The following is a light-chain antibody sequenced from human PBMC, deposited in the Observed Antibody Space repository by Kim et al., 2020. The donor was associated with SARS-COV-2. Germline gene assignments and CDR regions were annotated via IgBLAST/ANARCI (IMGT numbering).Light chain of an antibody. CDR1: SGSIASND. Sequence: KTVTISCTRSSGSIASNDVQGYQQRPGSAPTTVIYEDNQRPSGVPDRFSGSIDSSSNSASLTISGLKTEDEADYYCQSYDSSNHWVFGGGTQLTVL. V-gene: IGLV6-57*03. J-gene: IGLJ3*02. CDR3: QSYDSSNHWV. CDR2: EDN.